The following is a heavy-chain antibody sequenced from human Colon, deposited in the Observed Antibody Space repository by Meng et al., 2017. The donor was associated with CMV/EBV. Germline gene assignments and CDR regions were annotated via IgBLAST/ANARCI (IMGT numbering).Heavy chain of an antibody. D-gene: IGHD2-21*01. V-gene: IGHV2-5*02. Sequence: QITFTRSGPPPLQPPQPLPLTSTFSGFSLDSHGVGVGWIRQPPGKAPEWVALIYWDDDKRYSPSLENRLTITKDTSKNQVVLTMTDMGPMDTATYFCSRRRTSIPFDYWGQGILVTVSS. J-gene: IGHJ4*02. CDR2: IYWDDDK. CDR3: SRRRTSIPFDY. CDR1: GFSLDSHGVG.